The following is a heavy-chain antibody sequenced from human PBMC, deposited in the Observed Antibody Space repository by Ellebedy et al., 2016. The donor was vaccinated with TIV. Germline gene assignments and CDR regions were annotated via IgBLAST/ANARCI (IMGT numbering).Heavy chain of an antibody. CDR1: GFTFSIFA. CDR3: AITIATSYFEH. D-gene: IGHD5-24*01. V-gene: IGHV3-23*01. CDR2: IVGGDGST. Sequence: GESLKISCAASGFTFSIFAMSWVRQAPGKGLELVSQIVGGDGSTHYAGSVKGRFTISRDNSRNTLYLQMNSLTADDTAVYYCAITIATSYFEHWGQGALVTVSS. J-gene: IGHJ4*02.